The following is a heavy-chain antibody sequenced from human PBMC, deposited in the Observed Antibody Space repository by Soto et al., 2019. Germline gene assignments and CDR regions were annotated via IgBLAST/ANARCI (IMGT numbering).Heavy chain of an antibody. CDR3: ARSKSNYYYVMDV. Sequence: SETLSLTCAVSGGSISSSNWWSWVRQPPGKGLEWIGEIYHSGSTNYNPSLKSRVTISVDKSKNQFSLKLSSVTAADTAVYYCARSKSNYYYVMDVWGQGTTVTVSS. V-gene: IGHV4-4*02. J-gene: IGHJ6*02. CDR1: GGSISSSNW. CDR2: IYHSGST.